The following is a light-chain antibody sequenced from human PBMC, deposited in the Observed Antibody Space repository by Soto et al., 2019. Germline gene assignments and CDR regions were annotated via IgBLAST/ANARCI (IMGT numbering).Light chain of an antibody. V-gene: IGKV3-20*01. CDR1: QSVSSTF. Sequence: EIVLTQSPGTLSLSPGERATLSCRASQSVSSTFLAWYQQKPGQAPRLLIYGASSRATGIPDRFSGSGSGTDFTLTISRLEPEDFAVYYCQQYSNSPPITFGQVTRLEIK. J-gene: IGKJ5*01. CDR3: QQYSNSPPIT. CDR2: GAS.